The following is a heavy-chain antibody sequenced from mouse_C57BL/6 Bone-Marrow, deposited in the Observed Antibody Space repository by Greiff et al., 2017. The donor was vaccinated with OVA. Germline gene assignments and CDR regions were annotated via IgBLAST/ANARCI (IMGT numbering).Heavy chain of an antibody. J-gene: IGHJ3*01. Sequence: EVHLVESGGGLVQPGGSLSLSCAASGFTFTDYYMSWVRQPPGQGLEWLGFIRNKANGYTTEYSVSVKGRFTISRDNSQSILYMQMNGLRAEDSATYYCARTHYYGSGYWLAYWGQGTLVTVSA. CDR1: GFTFTDYY. V-gene: IGHV7-3*01. CDR3: ARTHYYGSGYWLAY. CDR2: IRNKANGYTT. D-gene: IGHD1-1*01.